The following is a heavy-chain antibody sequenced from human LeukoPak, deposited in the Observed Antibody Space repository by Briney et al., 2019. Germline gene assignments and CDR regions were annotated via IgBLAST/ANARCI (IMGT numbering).Heavy chain of an antibody. CDR3: AREEGDGCHKN. V-gene: IGHV4-34*01. Sequence: PSETLSLTCAVYGGSFSGYYWSWIRQPPGKGLEWIGEINHSGSTNYNPSLKSRVTISVDTSKNQFSPKLSSVTAADTAVYYCAREEGDGCHKNWGQGTLVTVSS. D-gene: IGHD2-21*01. CDR1: GGSFSGYY. J-gene: IGHJ4*02. CDR2: INHSGST.